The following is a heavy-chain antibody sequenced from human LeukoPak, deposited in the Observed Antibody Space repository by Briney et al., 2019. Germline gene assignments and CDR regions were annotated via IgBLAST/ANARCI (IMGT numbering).Heavy chain of an antibody. V-gene: IGHV3-23*01. CDR3: AKDHEQWLTYFDY. CDR2: ISGSGGTT. D-gene: IGHD6-19*01. CDR1: GFTFSSYA. J-gene: IGHJ4*02. Sequence: GGSLRLSCAASGFTFSSYAMSWVRQAPGKGLTWVSGISGSGGTTYYADSVKGRFTISRDNSKNTLYLQMNSLRAEDTAVYYWAKDHEQWLTYFDYWGRGALVTVS.